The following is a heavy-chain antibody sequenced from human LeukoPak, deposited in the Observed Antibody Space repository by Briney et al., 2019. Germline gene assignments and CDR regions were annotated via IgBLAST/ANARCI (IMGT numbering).Heavy chain of an antibody. J-gene: IGHJ4*02. Sequence: ASVKVSCKASGYSSTDYYIYWVRQAPGQGLEWMGWIKPNSGDTNYVQKFEGRVTMTRDTSISTAYMELSRLRSDDAAVYYCATKKYSGRFYAFWGQGTMVTVSS. CDR2: IKPNSGDT. CDR3: ATKKYSGRFYAF. CDR1: GYSSTDYY. V-gene: IGHV1-2*02. D-gene: IGHD1-26*01.